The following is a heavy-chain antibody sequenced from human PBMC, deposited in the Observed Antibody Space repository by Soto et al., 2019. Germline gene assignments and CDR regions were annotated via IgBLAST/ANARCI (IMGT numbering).Heavy chain of an antibody. CDR1: GGSISSYY. CDR3: SRVYPPYGSGSYVLGHWFDP. D-gene: IGHD3-10*01. J-gene: IGHJ5*02. Sequence: PSETLSLTCTVSGGSISSYYWSWIRQPAGKGLEWIGRIYTSGSTNYNPSLKSRVTMSVDTSKNQFSLKLSSVTAADTAVYYCSRVYPPYGSGSYVLGHWFDPWGQGTLLTVSS. V-gene: IGHV4-4*07. CDR2: IYTSGST.